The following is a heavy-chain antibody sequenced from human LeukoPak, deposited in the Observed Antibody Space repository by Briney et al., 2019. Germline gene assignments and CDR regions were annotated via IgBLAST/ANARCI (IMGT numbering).Heavy chain of an antibody. V-gene: IGHV3-66*02. D-gene: IGHD3-10*01. CDR3: ARERATYYYGSGSFFDY. CDR2: IYSGGST. Sequence: GGSLRLSCAASGFTVSRNYMSWVRQAPGKGLEWVSVIYSGGSTYYADSVKGRFTISRDNSKNTLYPQMNSLRAEDTAVYYCARERATYYYGSGSFFDYWGQGTLVTVSS. CDR1: GFTVSRNY. J-gene: IGHJ4*02.